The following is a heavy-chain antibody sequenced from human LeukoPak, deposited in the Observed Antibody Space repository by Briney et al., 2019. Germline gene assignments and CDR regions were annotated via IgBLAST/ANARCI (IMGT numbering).Heavy chain of an antibody. V-gene: IGHV1-2*02. CDR2: INPNSGGT. J-gene: IGHJ3*02. D-gene: IGHD5-24*01. CDR3: ARGRGDGYYTERAFDI. CDR1: GYTFTGYY. Sequence: ASVKVSCKASGYTFTGYYMHWVRQAPGQGLEWMGWINPNSGGTNYAQKFQGRVTMTRDTSISTAYMELSRLRSDDTAVYYCARGRGDGYYTERAFDIWGQGTMVTVSS.